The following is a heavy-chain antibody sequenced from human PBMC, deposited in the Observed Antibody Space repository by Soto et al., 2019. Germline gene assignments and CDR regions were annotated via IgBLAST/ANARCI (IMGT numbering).Heavy chain of an antibody. V-gene: IGHV1-18*01. CDR3: ARFSGGSYNTYYFYYGMDA. D-gene: IGHD2-15*01. CDR1: GYSFTSYG. CDR2: ISAYNGNT. J-gene: IGHJ6*02. Sequence: XSVKVSCKASGYSFTSYGISWVRQAPGQGLDWMGWISAYNGNTKYAQDLQGRVTMTTDTSTSTAYMELRSLRSDDTAVYYCARFSGGSYNTYYFYYGMDAWGQGTTVTVSS.